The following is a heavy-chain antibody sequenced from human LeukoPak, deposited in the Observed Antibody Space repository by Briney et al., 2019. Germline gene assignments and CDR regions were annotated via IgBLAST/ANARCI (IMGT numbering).Heavy chain of an antibody. Sequence: GGSLRLSCAASGFTFSSYAMSWVRQAPGKGLEWVSAISGSGGSTYYADSVKGRFTISRDNSKNTLYLQMNSLRAEDTAVYYCAKDSKLLSSGWYGNYYYMDVWGKGTTVTVSS. V-gene: IGHV3-23*01. D-gene: IGHD6-13*01. CDR3: AKDSKLLSSGWYGNYYYMDV. CDR1: GFTFSSYA. CDR2: ISGSGGST. J-gene: IGHJ6*03.